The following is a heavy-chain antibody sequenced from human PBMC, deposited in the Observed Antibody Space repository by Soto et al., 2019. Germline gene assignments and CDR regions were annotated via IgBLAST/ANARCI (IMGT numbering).Heavy chain of an antibody. J-gene: IGHJ4*02. D-gene: IGHD1-26*01. CDR3: ATSRDSGTPGYFDY. CDR2: IYSGGST. V-gene: IGHV3-66*01. Sequence: EVQLVESGGGLVQPGGSLRLSCAASGFTVSKKYMNWVRQAPGKGLEWVSVIYSGGSTYYADSVKARFTISRDNSKNPVNLQMNSLRAEDTAVYYCATSRDSGTPGYFDYWGQGALVTVAS. CDR1: GFTVSKKY.